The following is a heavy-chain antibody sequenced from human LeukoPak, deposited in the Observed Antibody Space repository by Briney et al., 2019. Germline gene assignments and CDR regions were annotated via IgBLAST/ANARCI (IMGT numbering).Heavy chain of an antibody. CDR1: GFTFSSYS. D-gene: IGHD7-27*01. CDR2: ISSDSTYI. CDR3: GWGGTWQPYDY. J-gene: IGHJ4*02. V-gene: IGHV3-21*01. Sequence: GGSLRLSCAASGFTFSSYSMIWVRQAPGKGLEWVSSISSDSTYIYYADSVKGRFTISRDNAENSMYLQMNSLRAEDTAVYFCGWGGTWQPYDYWGQGTLVTVSS.